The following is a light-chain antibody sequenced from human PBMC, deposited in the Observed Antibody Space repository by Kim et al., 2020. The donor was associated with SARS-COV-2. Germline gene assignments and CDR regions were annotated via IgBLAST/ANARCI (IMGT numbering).Light chain of an antibody. CDR1: QSVSSN. CDR2: GAS. Sequence: SAGERATLACRASQSVSSNLAWYQQKPGQAPRILMYGASTRATGSTARLSGSGSGTELTVTISRRQSEEFEVYYCQQYNKWPPWTVGQGNKVDSK. J-gene: IGKJ1*01. V-gene: IGKV3-15*01. CDR3: QQYNKWPPWT.